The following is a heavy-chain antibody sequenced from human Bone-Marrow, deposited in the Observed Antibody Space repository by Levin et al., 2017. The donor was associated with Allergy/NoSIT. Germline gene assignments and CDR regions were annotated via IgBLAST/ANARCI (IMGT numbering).Heavy chain of an antibody. Sequence: SETLSLTCTVSGGSISSGGHHWSWIRQHPGKGLEWIGYIYNSGSNYYNPSLKSRVMISVDTSKNQFSLKVSSVTAADTSGYYCAREDGSTFDYWGQGTLVTVSS. CDR1: GGSISSGGHH. CDR3: AREDGSTFDY. J-gene: IGHJ4*02. V-gene: IGHV4-31*03. CDR2: IYNSGSN. D-gene: IGHD2-2*03.